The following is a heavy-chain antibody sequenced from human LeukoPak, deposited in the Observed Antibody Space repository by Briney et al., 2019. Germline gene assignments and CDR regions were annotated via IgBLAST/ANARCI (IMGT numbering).Heavy chain of an antibody. Sequence: ASVKDSCKACGYTFTIYFMHWVRQAPGQGLEWMGIINPSGGSTSYAQKFQGRVTMTRDTSTSTVYMELSSLRSEDTAVYYCARDLGYCSGGSCYQTPYFDYWGQGTLVTVSS. CDR1: GYTFTIYF. CDR2: INPSGGST. J-gene: IGHJ4*01. D-gene: IGHD2-15*01. V-gene: IGHV1-46*01. CDR3: ARDLGYCSGGSCYQTPYFDY.